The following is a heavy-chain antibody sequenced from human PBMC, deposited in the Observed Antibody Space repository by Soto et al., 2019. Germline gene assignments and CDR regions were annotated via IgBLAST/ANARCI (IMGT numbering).Heavy chain of an antibody. J-gene: IGHJ6*02. CDR2: IYSGGST. CDR3: ARDRGYSYGYYYGMDV. D-gene: IGHD5-18*01. CDR1: GFTVSSNY. V-gene: IGHV3-53*01. Sequence: GGSLRLSCAASGFTVSSNYMSWVRQAPGKGLEWVSVIYSGGSTYYADSVKGRFTISRDNSKNTLYLQMNSLRAEDTAVYYCARDRGYSYGYYYGMDVWGQGTTVTVSS.